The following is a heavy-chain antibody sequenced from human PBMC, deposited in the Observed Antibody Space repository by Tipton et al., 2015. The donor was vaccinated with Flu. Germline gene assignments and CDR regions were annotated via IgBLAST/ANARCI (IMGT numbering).Heavy chain of an antibody. CDR2: IGHTGNT. CDR1: GASVRNDNYF. J-gene: IGHJ5*01. Sequence: TLSLTCTVSGASVRNDNYFWGWIRQPPGKGLEWIGNIGHTGNTYHNPSLKSRVRLSVDTSKNQFSLKLSSVTAADTAVYYCARRDYSNYVSEPKNWFDSGGQGTLVTVSS. D-gene: IGHD4-11*01. CDR3: ARRDYSNYVSEPKNWFDS. V-gene: IGHV4-61*01.